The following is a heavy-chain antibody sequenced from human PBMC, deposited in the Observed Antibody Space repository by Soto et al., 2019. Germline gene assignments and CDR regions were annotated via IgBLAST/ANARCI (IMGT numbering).Heavy chain of an antibody. Sequence: SETLSLTCTVSGGSISSGGYYWSWIRQHPGKGLEWIGYIYYSGSTYYNPSLKSRVTISVDTSKNQFSLKLSSVTAADTAVYYCARGYHYIWGSYRSDRLDYWGQGTLVTV. CDR1: GGSISSGGYY. J-gene: IGHJ4*02. V-gene: IGHV4-31*03. D-gene: IGHD3-16*02. CDR2: IYYSGST. CDR3: ARGYHYIWGSYRSDRLDY.